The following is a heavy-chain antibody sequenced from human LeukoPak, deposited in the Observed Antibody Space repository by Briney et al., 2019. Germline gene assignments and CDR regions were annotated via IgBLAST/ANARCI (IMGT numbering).Heavy chain of an antibody. CDR2: ISSSSSTI. Sequence: GGSLRLSCAASGFTFSSYAMNWVRQAPGKGLEWVSYISSSSSTIYYADSVKGRFTISRDNAKNSLYLQMNSLRAEDTAVYYCARGQVEMATNNWYFDLWGRGTLVTVSS. CDR3: ARGQVEMATNNWYFDL. V-gene: IGHV3-48*04. J-gene: IGHJ2*01. D-gene: IGHD5-24*01. CDR1: GFTFSSYA.